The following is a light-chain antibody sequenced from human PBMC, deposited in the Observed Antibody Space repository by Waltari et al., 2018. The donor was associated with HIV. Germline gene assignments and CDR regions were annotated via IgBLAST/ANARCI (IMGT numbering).Light chain of an antibody. CDR3: QQRSNWPPPT. Sequence: EIVLTQSPATLSLSPGERATLSCRASQSVSSYLAWYQQKPGQAPRLLIDDASNRATGIPARFSGSGSGTDFTLTISSLEPEDFAVYYCQQRSNWPPPTFGGGTKVEIK. CDR1: QSVSSY. J-gene: IGKJ4*01. V-gene: IGKV3-11*01. CDR2: DAS.